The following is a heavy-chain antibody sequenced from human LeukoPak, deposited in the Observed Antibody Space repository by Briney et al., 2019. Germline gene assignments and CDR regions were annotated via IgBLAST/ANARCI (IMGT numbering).Heavy chain of an antibody. V-gene: IGHV5-51*01. CDR2: IYPGDSDT. CDR1: GYSFTTYW. J-gene: IGHJ4*02. CDR3: ARHSGVSGIVDY. Sequence: GESLKISCKASGYSFTTYWIGWVRQMPGKGLEWMGIIYPGDSDTRYGPSFQGQVTIPADKSITTAYLQWSGLKASDTAMYYCARHSGVSGIVDYWGQGTLVTVSS. D-gene: IGHD6-19*01.